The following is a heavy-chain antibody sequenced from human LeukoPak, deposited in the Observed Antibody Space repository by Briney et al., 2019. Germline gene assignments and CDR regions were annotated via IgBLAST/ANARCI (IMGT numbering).Heavy chain of an antibody. CDR1: GDSISSYY. J-gene: IGHJ4*02. CDR3: ARLLYYDSSNGYFDY. V-gene: IGHV4-59*01. Sequence: SETLSLTCTVSGDSISSYYWSWSRQPPGKGLEWIGYIHYSGSTNYNPSLKSRVTISVDTSKNQFSLKLSSVTAADTAVYYCARLLYYDSSNGYFDYWGQGTLVTVSS. CDR2: IHYSGST. D-gene: IGHD3-22*01.